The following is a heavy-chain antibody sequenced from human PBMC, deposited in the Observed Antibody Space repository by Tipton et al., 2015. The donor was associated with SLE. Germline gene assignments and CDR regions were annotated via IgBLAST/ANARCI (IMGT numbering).Heavy chain of an antibody. Sequence: VQLVQSGAEVKKPGESLKISCKTSGYSFSSYSIVWVRQMPGKGLEYMGIIYPGDSDTRYSPSFQGQVTISADKSTSTAYLQWSSLEASDSAMYYCASAFRMGGAMDVWGQGTTVTVSS. D-gene: IGHD3-16*01. V-gene: IGHV5-51*03. CDR2: IYPGDSDT. CDR3: ASAFRMGGAMDV. CDR1: GYSFSSYS. J-gene: IGHJ6*02.